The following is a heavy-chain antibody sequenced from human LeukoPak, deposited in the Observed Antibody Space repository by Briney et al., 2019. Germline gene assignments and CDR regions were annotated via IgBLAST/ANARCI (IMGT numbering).Heavy chain of an antibody. D-gene: IGHD3-3*01. J-gene: IGHJ4*02. CDR2: IYYSGST. CDR3: ARDWSGSQE. V-gene: IGHV4-61*08. Sequence: PSQTLSLTCAVSGGSISSGGYSWSWIRQPPGKGLEWIGYIYYSGSTNYNPSLKSRVTISVDTSKNQFSLKLRSVTAADTAVYYCARDWSGSQEWGQGILVTVSS. CDR1: GGSISSGGYS.